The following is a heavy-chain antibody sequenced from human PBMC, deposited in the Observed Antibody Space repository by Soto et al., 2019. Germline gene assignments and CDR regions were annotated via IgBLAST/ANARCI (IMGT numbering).Heavy chain of an antibody. CDR1: GGTFSSYA. CDR3: ARDSSSWYHGSRRKPGARFDY. Sequence: SVKVSCKASGGTFSSYAISWVRQAPGQGLEWMGGIIPIFGTANYAQKFQGRVTITADESTSTAYMELSSLRSEDTAVYYCARDSSSWYHGSRRKPGARFDYWGQGTLVTVSS. J-gene: IGHJ4*02. D-gene: IGHD6-13*01. V-gene: IGHV1-69*13. CDR2: IIPIFGTA.